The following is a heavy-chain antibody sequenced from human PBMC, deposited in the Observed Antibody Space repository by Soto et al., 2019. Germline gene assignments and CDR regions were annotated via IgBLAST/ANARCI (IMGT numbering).Heavy chain of an antibody. CDR3: ARTIWFGELIDY. J-gene: IGHJ4*02. D-gene: IGHD3-10*01. Sequence: GGSLRLSCTASGFTFNAFWMTWVRQAPGQGLEWLANINQDGSEKYFGDSVKGRFAISRDNAKNSVFLQMNSLRAEDTALYFCARTIWFGELIDYWGQGTPVTVPQ. CDR1: GFTFNAFW. CDR2: INQDGSEK. V-gene: IGHV3-7*03.